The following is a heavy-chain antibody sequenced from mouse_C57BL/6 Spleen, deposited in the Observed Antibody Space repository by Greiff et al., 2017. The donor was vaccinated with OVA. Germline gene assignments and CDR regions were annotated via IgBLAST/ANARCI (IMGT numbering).Heavy chain of an antibody. CDR1: GYAFTNYL. CDR3: ASGPAYGTPAWLAY. V-gene: IGHV1-54*01. J-gene: IGHJ3*01. Sequence: VQLQQSGAELVRPGTSVKVSCKASGYAFTNYLIAWVKQRPGQGLEWIGVINPGSGGNNYNAKFKGKATLNADKSSSTAYMQLSSLTSEDSAVYFCASGPAYGTPAWLAYWGQGTLVTVSA. CDR2: INPGSGGN. D-gene: IGHD1-1*01.